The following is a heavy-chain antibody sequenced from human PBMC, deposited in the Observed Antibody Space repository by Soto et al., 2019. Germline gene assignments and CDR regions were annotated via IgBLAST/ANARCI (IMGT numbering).Heavy chain of an antibody. CDR1: GFTFSTYG. D-gene: IGHD2-15*01. V-gene: IGHV3-33*06. Sequence: QVQLMESGGGVVQPGRSLRLSCAASGFTFSTYGMHWVRQAPGKGLEWVAVIWYDGINKYYGDSVKGRFTISRDNSKKKLYLQMNGLRAEDTALYYCAKEGGGTNSHYGMDVWGQGTAVTVSS. CDR2: IWYDGINK. CDR3: AKEGGGTNSHYGMDV. J-gene: IGHJ6*02.